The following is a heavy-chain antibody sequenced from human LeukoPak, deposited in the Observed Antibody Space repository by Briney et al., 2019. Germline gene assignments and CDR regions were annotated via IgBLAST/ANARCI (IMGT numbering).Heavy chain of an antibody. V-gene: IGHV5-10-1*01. Sequence: GESLKISCKGSGYSFTSYWISWVRQMPGKGLEWMGRIDPSDSYTNYSPSFQGHVTISADKSISTAYLQWSSLKASDTAMYYCARLATGGTIFGVAHNWFDPWGQGTLVTVSS. CDR2: IDPSDSYT. CDR3: ARLATGGTIFGVAHNWFDP. D-gene: IGHD3-3*01. J-gene: IGHJ5*02. CDR1: GYSFTSYW.